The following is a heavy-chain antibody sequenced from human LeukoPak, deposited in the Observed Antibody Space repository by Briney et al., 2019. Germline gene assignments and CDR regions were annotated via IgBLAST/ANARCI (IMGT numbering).Heavy chain of an antibody. CDR2: MNPNSGYT. J-gene: IGHJ6*02. CDR3: ARDEVVAAPNYFGMVV. D-gene: IGHD2-15*01. V-gene: IGHV1-8*01. Sequence: ASVKVSCKASGYTFTSYDVNWVRQATGQGLEWMGWMNPNSGYTGLAQKFQGRVTLTRDTSLSTAYMELSNLRSDDTAVYYCARDEVVAAPNYFGMVVWGQGTTVSVSS. CDR1: GYTFTSYD.